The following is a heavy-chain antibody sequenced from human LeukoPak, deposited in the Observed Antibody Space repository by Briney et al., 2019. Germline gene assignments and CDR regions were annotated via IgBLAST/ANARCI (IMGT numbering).Heavy chain of an antibody. CDR1: GGSFSGYY. V-gene: IGHV4-34*01. CDR3: ARGPLYQVVAATLNYYYGMDV. J-gene: IGHJ6*02. D-gene: IGHD2-15*01. CDR2: INHSGST. Sequence: PSETLSLTCAVYGGSFSGYYWSWIRQPPGKGLEWIGEINHSGSTNYNPSLKSRVTISVDTSKNQFSLKLSSVTAADTAVYYCARGPLYQVVAATLNYYYGMDVWGQGTTVTVSS.